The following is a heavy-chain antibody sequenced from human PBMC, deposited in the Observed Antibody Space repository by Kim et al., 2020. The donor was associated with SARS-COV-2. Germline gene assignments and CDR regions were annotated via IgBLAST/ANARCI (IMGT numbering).Heavy chain of an antibody. CDR2: IYWDDDK. J-gene: IGHJ4*02. Sequence: SGPTLVKPTQTLTLTCTFSGFSLSTSGAAVGWIRQPPGKALEWLALIYWDDDKRYSPSLKSRLTITKDASRNQVVLTMTNMDPVDTATYYCAHRRPLFGFDYWGQGTLVTVSS. CDR3: AHRRPLFGFDY. D-gene: IGHD2-21*01. V-gene: IGHV2-5*02. CDR1: GFSLSTSGAA.